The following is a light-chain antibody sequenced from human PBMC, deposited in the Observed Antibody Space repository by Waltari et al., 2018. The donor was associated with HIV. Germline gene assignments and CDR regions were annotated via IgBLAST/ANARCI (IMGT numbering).Light chain of an antibody. CDR2: DVS. V-gene: IGLV2-14*03. J-gene: IGLJ1*01. Sequence: QSALTQPASVSGSPGQSITISCTGTSSDVGGYIYVSWYQQHPGKAPKLMIYDVSNLSSGVSNRFSGSKSGNTASLTISGLQAEDEADYYCSSYTSSSTYVFGTGTKVTVL. CDR3: SSYTSSSTYV. CDR1: SSDVGGYIY.